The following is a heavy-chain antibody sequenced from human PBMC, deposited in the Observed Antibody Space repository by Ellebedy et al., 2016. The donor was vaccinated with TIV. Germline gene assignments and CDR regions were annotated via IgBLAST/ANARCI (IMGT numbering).Heavy chain of an antibody. D-gene: IGHD3-10*01. J-gene: IGHJ6*02. Sequence: KFQGRVTITRDTSASTAYMELSSLRSEDTAVYYCESTLWPYYYYGMDVWGQGTTVTVSS. V-gene: IGHV1-3*01. CDR3: ESTLWPYYYYGMDV.